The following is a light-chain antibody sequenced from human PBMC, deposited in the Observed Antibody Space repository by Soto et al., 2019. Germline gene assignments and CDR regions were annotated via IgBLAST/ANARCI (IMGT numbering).Light chain of an antibody. CDR3: EHYGSSPHVT. CDR1: QSVSSSY. Sequence: EIVLTQSPGTLSLSPGERATLSCRASQSVSSSYLAWYQQKPGQAPRLLIYGASSRATGIPDRFSGSGSGTDFTLAISRLESEDFAVYYCEHYGSSPHVTFGQGTKLEI. J-gene: IGKJ2*01. CDR2: GAS. V-gene: IGKV3-20*01.